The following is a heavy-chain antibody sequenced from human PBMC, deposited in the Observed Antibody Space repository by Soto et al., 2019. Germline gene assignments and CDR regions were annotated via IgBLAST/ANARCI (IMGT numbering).Heavy chain of an antibody. CDR2: VAQSGYI. CDR1: SGSITSSLW. D-gene: IGHD5-12*01. Sequence: QVQLQESGPGLVKPSGTLSLTCTVSSGSITSSLWWSWVRQSPGKGLEWIGEVAQSGYIHSIPSLKIRFTISLDRSTNRFSLRLTSVTAADTAVYYCARNRYGGYDFDSWGQGSLVTVSS. CDR3: ARNRYGGYDFDS. V-gene: IGHV4-4*02. J-gene: IGHJ4*02.